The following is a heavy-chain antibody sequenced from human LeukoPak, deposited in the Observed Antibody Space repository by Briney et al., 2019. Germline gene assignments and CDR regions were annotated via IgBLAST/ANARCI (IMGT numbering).Heavy chain of an antibody. Sequence: PGGSLRLSCAASGFTFSSYEMNWVRQAPGKGMEWVSYISSTGTTIYYADSVKGRFTISRDNAKNSLYLQMNSLRAEDTAVYYCASGLLYFGELLPYYFGYWGQGTLVTVSS. CDR1: GFTFSSYE. V-gene: IGHV3-48*03. D-gene: IGHD3-10*01. CDR3: ASGLLYFGELLPYYFGY. CDR2: ISSTGTTI. J-gene: IGHJ4*02.